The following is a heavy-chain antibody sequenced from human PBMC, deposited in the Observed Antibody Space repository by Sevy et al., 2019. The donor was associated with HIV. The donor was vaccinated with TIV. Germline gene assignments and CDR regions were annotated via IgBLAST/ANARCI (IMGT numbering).Heavy chain of an antibody. CDR3: ARVESSSSWYLGSY. Sequence: ASVKVSCKASGYTFTSYGISWVRQAPGQGLEWMGWISAYNGNTNYAQKLQGRVTMTTDTSTSTAYMELRSLRFDDTAVYYCARVESSSSWYLGSYWGQGTLVTVSS. CDR2: ISAYNGNT. V-gene: IGHV1-18*01. D-gene: IGHD6-13*01. J-gene: IGHJ4*02. CDR1: GYTFTSYG.